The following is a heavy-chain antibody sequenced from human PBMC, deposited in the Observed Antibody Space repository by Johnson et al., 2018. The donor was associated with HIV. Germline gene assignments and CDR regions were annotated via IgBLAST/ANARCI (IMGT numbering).Heavy chain of an antibody. J-gene: IGHJ3*02. CDR1: GFTFSSYG. Sequence: QVQLVESGGGVVQPGRSLRLSCAASGFTFSSYGMHRVRQAPGKGLEWVAVIWYDGSNKYYSDSVKGRFTISRDNSKNTLYLQMNSLRAEDTAVYDCAKTLSPFGPDAFDIWGQGTMVTVSS. CDR3: AKTLSPFGPDAFDI. V-gene: IGHV3-33*06. CDR2: IWYDGSNK. D-gene: IGHD3-16*01.